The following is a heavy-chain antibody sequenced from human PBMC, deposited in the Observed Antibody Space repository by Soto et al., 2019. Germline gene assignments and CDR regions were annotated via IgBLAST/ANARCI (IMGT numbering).Heavy chain of an antibody. CDR3: ARVGSYCSGGSCYSEPGYVDY. CDR1: GGSISSYY. Sequence: PSETLSFTCTVSGGSISSYYWSWIRQPTGTGLEWIGYIYYSGSTNYNPSLKSRVTIPVDTSKNQFSLKLSSVTAADTAVYYCARVGSYCSGGSCYSEPGYVDYWGQGTLVTVSS. CDR2: IYYSGST. D-gene: IGHD2-15*01. V-gene: IGHV4-59*01. J-gene: IGHJ4*02.